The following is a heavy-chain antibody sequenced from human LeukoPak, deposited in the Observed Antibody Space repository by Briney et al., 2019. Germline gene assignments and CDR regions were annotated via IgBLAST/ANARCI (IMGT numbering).Heavy chain of an antibody. D-gene: IGHD6-13*01. CDR3: GGEEASGIRSIDS. Sequence: SETLSLTCTVSGGSIKGYYWSWIRQPPGKGLEWIGYIYYSGSTNYNPSLKSRLTISLDTSTNQFSLRLSSVTTADTAVYYCGGEEASGIRSIDSWGQGTLVTVSS. CDR1: GGSIKGYY. V-gene: IGHV4-59*01. CDR2: IYYSGST. J-gene: IGHJ4*02.